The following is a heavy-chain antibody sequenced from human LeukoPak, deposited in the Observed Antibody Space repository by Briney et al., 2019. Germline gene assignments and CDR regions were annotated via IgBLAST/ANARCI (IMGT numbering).Heavy chain of an antibody. J-gene: IGHJ4*02. V-gene: IGHV3-21*04. D-gene: IGHD1-26*01. Sequence: GSLRLSCAASGFTFSSYSMNWVRQAPGKGLEWVSSISSSSSYIYYADSVKGRFTISRDIAKNSLYLQMNSLRAEDTAVYYCARVSSTSGSYYFLYYFGYWGQGTLVTVSS. CDR3: ARVSSTSGSYYFLYYFGY. CDR1: GFTFSSYS. CDR2: ISSSSSYI.